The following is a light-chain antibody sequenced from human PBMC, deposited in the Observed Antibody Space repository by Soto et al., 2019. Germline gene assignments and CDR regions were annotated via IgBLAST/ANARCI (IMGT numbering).Light chain of an antibody. CDR3: QQRSDWRWT. CDR2: DTS. Sequence: LTQSPATLSVSPGGRTILSWRASQTVNNYLGWYQQKHGQAPRILIYDTSKRAPGVPARFIGSGSGTALTITIDSVEPEDYEIYYGQQRSDWRWTFGQGTKVDIK. CDR1: QTVNNY. V-gene: IGKV3-11*01. J-gene: IGKJ1*01.